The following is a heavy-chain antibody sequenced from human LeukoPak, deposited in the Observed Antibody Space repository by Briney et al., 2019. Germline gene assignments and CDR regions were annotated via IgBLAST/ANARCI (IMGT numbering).Heavy chain of an antibody. CDR3: ARVSYDILTGYYRFFNRNFDY. CDR2: IYYSGST. CDR1: GGSISSSSYY. J-gene: IGHJ4*02. V-gene: IGHV4-39*07. Sequence: NTSETLSLTCTVSGGSISSSSYYWGWIRQPPGKGLEWIGSIYYSGSTYYNPSLKSRVTISVDTSKNQFSLKLSSVTAADTAVYYCARVSYDILTGYYRFFNRNFDYWGQGTLVTVSS. D-gene: IGHD3-9*01.